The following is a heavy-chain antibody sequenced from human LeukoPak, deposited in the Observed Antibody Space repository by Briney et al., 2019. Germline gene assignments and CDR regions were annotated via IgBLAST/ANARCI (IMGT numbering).Heavy chain of an antibody. CDR1: GFTFGDYA. CDR2: ISWNSGSI. Sequence: GGSLRLSCAASGFTFGDYAMHWVRQAPGKGLEWVSGISWNSGSIGYADSVKGRFTISRDNAKNSLYLQMNSLRAEDTALYYCAKESGTRGSSWSAWDYWGQGTLVTVSS. D-gene: IGHD6-13*01. J-gene: IGHJ4*02. V-gene: IGHV3-9*01. CDR3: AKESGTRGSSWSAWDY.